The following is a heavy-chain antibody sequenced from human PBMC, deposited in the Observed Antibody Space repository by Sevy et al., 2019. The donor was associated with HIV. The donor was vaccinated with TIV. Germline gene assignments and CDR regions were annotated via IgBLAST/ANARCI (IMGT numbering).Heavy chain of an antibody. J-gene: IGHJ3*02. D-gene: IGHD4-17*01. Sequence: GGSLRPSCAASGFSFSIYSVNWVRQAPGKGLEWVSYISGSSSTIYYADSVQGRFTISRDNAKNPLYLQLNSLRDEDTAVYYCARRATVTPSYILDALDIWGQGTMVTVSS. CDR2: ISGSSSTI. CDR3: ARRATVTPSYILDALDI. V-gene: IGHV3-48*02. CDR1: GFSFSIYS.